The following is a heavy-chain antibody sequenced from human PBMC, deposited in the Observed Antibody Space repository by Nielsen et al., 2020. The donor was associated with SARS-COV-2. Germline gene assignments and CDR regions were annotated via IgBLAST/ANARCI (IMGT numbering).Heavy chain of an antibody. Sequence: ASVKVSCKASGYTFKRNAMNWVRQAPGQGLEWMGIINPSGGSTSYAQKFQGRVTMTRDTSTSTVYMELSSLRSEDTAVYYCARGAKYYDILTGLLGDWGQGTLVTVSS. CDR3: ARGAKYYDILTGLLGD. CDR1: GYTFKRNA. CDR2: INPSGGST. V-gene: IGHV1-46*02. J-gene: IGHJ4*02. D-gene: IGHD3-9*01.